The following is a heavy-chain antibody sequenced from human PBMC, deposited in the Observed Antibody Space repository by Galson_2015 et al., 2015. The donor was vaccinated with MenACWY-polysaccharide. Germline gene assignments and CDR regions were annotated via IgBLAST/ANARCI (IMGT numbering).Heavy chain of an antibody. V-gene: IGHV3-74*01. J-gene: IGHJ5*02. Sequence: SLRLSCAASGFTFSGNWMHWVRQAPGKGLVWVSRTNGDGGATDYADSVKGRFTISRDNAKNTLYLQMNSLRAEDTAVYYCARAGAKYCRGGNCFFNWFDPWGQGTLVIVSS. D-gene: IGHD2-15*01. CDR2: TNGDGGAT. CDR3: ARAGAKYCRGGNCFFNWFDP. CDR1: GFTFSGNW.